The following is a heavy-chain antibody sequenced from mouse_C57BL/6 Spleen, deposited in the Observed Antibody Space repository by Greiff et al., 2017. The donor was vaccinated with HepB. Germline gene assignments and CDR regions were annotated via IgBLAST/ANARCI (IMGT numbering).Heavy chain of an antibody. CDR1: GYAFSSSW. V-gene: IGHV1-82*01. CDR2: IYPGDGDT. CDR3: ARDYDYDRGDY. Sequence: VQLQQSGPELVKPGASVKISCKASGYAFSSSWMNWVKQRPGKGLEWIGRIYPGDGDTNYNGKFKGKATLTADKSSSTAYMQLSSLTSEDSAVYLCARDYDYDRGDYWGQGTTLTVSS. J-gene: IGHJ2*01. D-gene: IGHD2-4*01.